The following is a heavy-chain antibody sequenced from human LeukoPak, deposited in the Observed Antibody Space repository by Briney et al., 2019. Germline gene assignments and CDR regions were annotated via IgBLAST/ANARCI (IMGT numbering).Heavy chain of an antibody. CDR2: ICRSGDST. CDR3: ARNRPAGYDYDYGFELQH. Sequence: PGGSLRLSCAASGFSFSNYGMNWVRQAPGKGLEWVSGICRSGDSTYYAASVKGRFTISRDNSENTLFLQMNSLRADDTVVYFCARNRPAGYDYDYGFELQHWGQGTLVTVSS. J-gene: IGHJ1*01. V-gene: IGHV3-23*01. CDR1: GFSFSNYG. D-gene: IGHD4/OR15-4a*01.